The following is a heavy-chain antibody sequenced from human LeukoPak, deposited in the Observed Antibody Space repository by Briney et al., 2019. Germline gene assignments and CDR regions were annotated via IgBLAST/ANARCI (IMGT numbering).Heavy chain of an antibody. Sequence: ASVKVSCKASGYTFTGYYMHWVRQAPGHGLEWMGWINPNSGGTNYAQKFQGRVTMTRDTSISTAYMELSRLRSDDTAVYYCARDRGQLLYYYYDGMDVWGQGTTVTVSS. V-gene: IGHV1-2*02. CDR2: INPNSGGT. CDR1: GYTFTGYY. J-gene: IGHJ6*02. D-gene: IGHD2-2*02. CDR3: ARDRGQLLYYYYDGMDV.